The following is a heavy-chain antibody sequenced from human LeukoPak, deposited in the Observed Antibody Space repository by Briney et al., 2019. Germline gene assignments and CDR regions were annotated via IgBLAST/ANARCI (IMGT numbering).Heavy chain of an antibody. CDR1: GFSFSSYN. D-gene: IGHD4-23*01. V-gene: IGHV3-21*01. Sequence: PGGSLRLSCAASGFSFSSYNMNWVRQTPGKGLEWVSSITSSSTYTFYADSVKGRFTMSRDNAKNTVYLQMNSLRAEDTAIYYCARSENSLDYWGRGTLVTVSS. J-gene: IGHJ4*02. CDR2: ITSSSTYT. CDR3: ARSENSLDY.